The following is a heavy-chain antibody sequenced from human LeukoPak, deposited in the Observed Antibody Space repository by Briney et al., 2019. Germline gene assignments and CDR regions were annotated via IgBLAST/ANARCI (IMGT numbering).Heavy chain of an antibody. J-gene: IGHJ4*02. V-gene: IGHV1-69*13. CDR2: IIPIFGTA. Sequence: SVKVSCKASGGTFSSYAISWVRQAPGQGLEWMGGIIPIFGTANYAQKFQGRVTITADESTSTAYMELSSLRSEDTAVYYCARGLPLPRYYDISWGQGTLVTVSS. CDR1: GGTFSSYA. CDR3: ARGLPLPRYYDIS. D-gene: IGHD3-9*01.